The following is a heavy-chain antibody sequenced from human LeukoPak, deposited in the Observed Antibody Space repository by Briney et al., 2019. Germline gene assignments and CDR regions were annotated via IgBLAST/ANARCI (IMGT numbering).Heavy chain of an antibody. J-gene: IGHJ4*02. CDR1: GGSFSGYY. V-gene: IGHV4-34*01. CDR3: ARGVTGTTQLFDY. D-gene: IGHD1-7*01. Sequence: SETLSLTCAVYGGSFSGYYWSWIRQPTGKGLEWIGEINHSGSTNYNPSLKSRVTISVDTSKNQFSLKLSSVTAADTAVYYCARGVTGTTQLFDYWGQGTLVTVSS. CDR2: INHSGST.